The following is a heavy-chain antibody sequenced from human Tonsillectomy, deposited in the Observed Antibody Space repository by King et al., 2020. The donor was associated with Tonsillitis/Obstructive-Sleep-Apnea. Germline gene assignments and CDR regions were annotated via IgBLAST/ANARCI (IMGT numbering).Heavy chain of an antibody. Sequence: VQLPQWGAGLLKPSETLSLTCAVYGGSFSGYYWSWIRQPPGKGLEWIGEINHSGSTNYNPSLKSRVTISVDTSKNQFSLKLSSVTAADTAVYYCAMISCYDFWCCPEVWIWGQGTMVTVSS. D-gene: IGHD3-3*01. V-gene: IGHV4-34*01. CDR3: AMISCYDFWCCPEVWI. J-gene: IGHJ3*02. CDR1: GGSFSGYY. CDR2: INHSGST.